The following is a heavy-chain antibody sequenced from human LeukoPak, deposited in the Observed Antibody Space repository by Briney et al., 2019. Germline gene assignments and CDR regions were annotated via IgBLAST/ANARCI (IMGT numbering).Heavy chain of an antibody. CDR1: GGTFNSYA. Sequence: AVKVCFKGSGGTFNSYAISRVRQAPGQGKERMGCIFPIFGTATYAHKFQGRFPITPDESTTTAYMELSSLRSEDTAVYYCARADTAMPTDAFDIWGQGTMVTVSS. CDR3: ARADTAMPTDAFDI. D-gene: IGHD5-18*01. J-gene: IGHJ3*02. CDR2: IFPIFGTA. V-gene: IGHV1-69*01.